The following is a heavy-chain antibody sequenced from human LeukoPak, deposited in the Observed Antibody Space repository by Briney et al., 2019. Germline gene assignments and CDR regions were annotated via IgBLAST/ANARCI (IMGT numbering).Heavy chain of an antibody. D-gene: IGHD4-17*01. Sequence: GGSLRLSCAASGFTLSTYWMSWVRQAPGKGLEWVANTNQEGSEKYYVDSVKGRFTISKDNAKNALYLQMNSLRVEDTAVYYCARDDGDLLDYYYGMDVWGQGTTVTVSS. CDR3: ARDDGDLLDYYYGMDV. CDR1: GFTLSTYW. V-gene: IGHV3-7*01. CDR2: TNQEGSEK. J-gene: IGHJ6*02.